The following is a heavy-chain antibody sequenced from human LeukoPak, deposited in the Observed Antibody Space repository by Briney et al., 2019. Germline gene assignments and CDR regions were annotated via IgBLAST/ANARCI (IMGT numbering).Heavy chain of an antibody. CDR3: ARNLNTADDY. CDR2: ISISSTTI. D-gene: IGHD5-18*01. Sequence: GGSLRLSCTASGFTFSDSRMNWVRQAPGKGLEWLSYISISSTTIYYADSVKGRFTISRDDAKNSLYLQMNSLRAEDTAVYYCARNLNTADDYWGQGILVTVSS. V-gene: IGHV3-48*01. J-gene: IGHJ4*02. CDR1: GFTFSDSR.